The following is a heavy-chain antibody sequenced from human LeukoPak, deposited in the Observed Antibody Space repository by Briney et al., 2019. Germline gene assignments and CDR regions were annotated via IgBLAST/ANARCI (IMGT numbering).Heavy chain of an antibody. V-gene: IGHV3-33*06. J-gene: IGHJ6*03. CDR1: GFTFSSYG. D-gene: IGHD1-1*01. Sequence: GGSLRLSCAASGFTFSSYGMHWVRQAPGKGLERVAVIWYDGSNKYYADSVKGRFTISRDNSKNTPYLQMNSLRAEDTAVYYCAKGGNWNFGDYYYMDVWGKGTTVTVSS. CDR2: IWYDGSNK. CDR3: AKGGNWNFGDYYYMDV.